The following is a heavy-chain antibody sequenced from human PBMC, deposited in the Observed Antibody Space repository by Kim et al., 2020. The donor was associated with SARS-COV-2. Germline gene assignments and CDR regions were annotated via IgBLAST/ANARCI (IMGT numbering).Heavy chain of an antibody. Sequence: AEPVEGRLPISRDNSQNKLYLQMTSLRAEDTAVYYCARASNYYYYGMDVWGQGTTVTVSS. J-gene: IGHJ6*02. V-gene: IGHV3-53*01. D-gene: IGHD2-8*01. CDR3: ARASNYYYYGMDV.